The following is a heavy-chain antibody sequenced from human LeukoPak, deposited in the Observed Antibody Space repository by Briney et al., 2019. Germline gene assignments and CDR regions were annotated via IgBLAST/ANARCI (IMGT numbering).Heavy chain of an antibody. CDR3: AIETFYDFWSGSTGGYMDV. CDR2: IRYDGSNK. J-gene: IGHJ6*03. Sequence: GGSLRLACAASGFTFSSYGMHWVRQAPGKGLEWVAFIRYDGSNKYYADSVKGRFTISRDNSKNTLYLQMNSLRAEDTAVYYCAIETFYDFWSGSTGGYMDVWGKGTTVTVSS. CDR1: GFTFSSYG. V-gene: IGHV3-30*02. D-gene: IGHD3-3*01.